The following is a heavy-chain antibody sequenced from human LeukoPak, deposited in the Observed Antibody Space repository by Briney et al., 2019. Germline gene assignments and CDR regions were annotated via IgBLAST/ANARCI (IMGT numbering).Heavy chain of an antibody. Sequence: GESLKISCETSGYTFTSYWIGWVRQMPGKGLEWMGRIDPSDSNIKYSPSFQGHVTVSADRYINTAYLQWSSLKASDTAIYYCARHGCSGGSCPLDYWGQGTLVTVSS. J-gene: IGHJ4*02. V-gene: IGHV5-10-1*01. CDR1: GYTFTSYW. D-gene: IGHD2-15*01. CDR2: IDPSDSNI. CDR3: ARHGCSGGSCPLDY.